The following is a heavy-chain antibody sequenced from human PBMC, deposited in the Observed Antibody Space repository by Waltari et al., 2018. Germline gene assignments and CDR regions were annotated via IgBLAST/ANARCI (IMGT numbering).Heavy chain of an antibody. J-gene: IGHJ6*02. Sequence: EEQLVESGGGLAQPGESLRLSCAASGFTFSRYWMDWVRQAPGKGLVWVSRINSEGSSRTYAESVKGRFTISRDNAKITLYVQMNRLRAEDTAVYYCARVATKTYSSPVPGRPYYYGMDVWGQGTTVTVSS. CDR3: ARVATKTYSSPVPGRPYYYGMDV. D-gene: IGHD3-22*01. V-gene: IGHV3-74*01. CDR1: GFTFSRYW. CDR2: INSEGSSR.